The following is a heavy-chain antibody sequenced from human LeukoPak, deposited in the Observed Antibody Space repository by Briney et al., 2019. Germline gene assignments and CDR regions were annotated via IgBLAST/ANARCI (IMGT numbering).Heavy chain of an antibody. CDR3: ARVKGIVATMRAAWFDP. V-gene: IGHV4-34*01. CDR1: GGSFSGYY. J-gene: IGHJ5*02. Sequence: MPSETLSLTCAVYGGSFSGYYWSWIRQPPGKGLGWIGEINHSGSTNYNPSLKSRVTISVDTSKNQFSLKLSSVTAADTAVYYCARVKGIVATMRAAWFDPWGQGTLVTVSS. D-gene: IGHD5-12*01. CDR2: INHSGST.